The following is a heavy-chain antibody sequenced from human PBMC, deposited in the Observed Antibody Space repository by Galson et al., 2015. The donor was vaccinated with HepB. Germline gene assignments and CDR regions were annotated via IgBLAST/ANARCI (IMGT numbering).Heavy chain of an antibody. CDR3: ARARKAGIGLILYY. CDR1: GGTFSSYT. CDR2: IIPILGIA. Sequence: SVKVSCKASGGTFSSYTISWVRQAPGQGLEWMGRIIPILGIANYAQKFQGRVTITADKSTSTAYMELGSLRSEDTAVYYCARARKAGIGLILYYWGQGTLVTVSS. J-gene: IGHJ4*02. D-gene: IGHD3-10*01. V-gene: IGHV1-69*02.